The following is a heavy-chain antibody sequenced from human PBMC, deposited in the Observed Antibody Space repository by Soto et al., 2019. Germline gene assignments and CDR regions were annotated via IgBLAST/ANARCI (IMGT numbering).Heavy chain of an antibody. V-gene: IGHV3-72*01. J-gene: IGHJ6*03. CDR1: GFTFSDHY. Sequence: GGSLRLSCAVSGFTFSDHYMDWVRQAPGKGLEWVGRSRNKANSYTTEYAASVKGRFTISRDDSKNSLYLQMNSLKTEDSALYYCARNSDGSGSYNYYMDVWGKGTTVTVSS. D-gene: IGHD3-10*01. CDR2: SRNKANSYTT. CDR3: ARNSDGSGSYNYYMDV.